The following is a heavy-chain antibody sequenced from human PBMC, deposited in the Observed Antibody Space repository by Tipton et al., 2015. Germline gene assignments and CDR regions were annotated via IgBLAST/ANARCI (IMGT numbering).Heavy chain of an antibody. CDR1: GYIFTSFW. V-gene: IGHV5-51*01. J-gene: IGHJ4*02. CDR3: VRRARRVGSHSYPYYFDY. CDR2: IYPGDSET. D-gene: IGHD1-26*01. Sequence: QLVQSGAEVKKPGESLKISCKGSGYIFTSFWIGWVRQMPGKGLEWMGTIYPGDSETRYNPSFQGQATISADKSITTAYLQWRSLKASDTAMYYCVRRARRVGSHSYPYYFDYWGQGTLVPVSS.